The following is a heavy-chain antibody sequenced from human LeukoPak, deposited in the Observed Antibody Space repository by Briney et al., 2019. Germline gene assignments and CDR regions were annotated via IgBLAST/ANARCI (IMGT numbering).Heavy chain of an antibody. D-gene: IGHD5-12*01. V-gene: IGHV5-51*01. CDR1: GYTFTSYW. CDR3: ERLNSGAHDY. J-gene: IGHJ4*02. Sequence: GESLKISCKGSGYTFTSYWIGWVRQMPGKGLEWMGIIYPGDSDTRYSPSFEGQVTISADKPISTAYLQWSSLKASDTAMYYCERLNSGAHDYWGQGTLVTVSS. CDR2: IYPGDSDT.